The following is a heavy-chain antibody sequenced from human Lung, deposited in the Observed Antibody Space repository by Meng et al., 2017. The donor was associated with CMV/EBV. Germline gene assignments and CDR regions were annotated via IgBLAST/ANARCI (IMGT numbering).Heavy chain of an antibody. J-gene: IGHJ6*02. D-gene: IGHD6-13*01. Sequence: ASVKVSCQASGYTFTTYGVSWVRQAPGQGLEWVGWINPYNGNTLYAQNFQGRVTVTTNTSTTTACMELRSLRSDDTAVYYCARGPLARDPPTYSSSWDATAYGMDFWGQGTTVTVSS. CDR2: INPYNGNT. CDR1: GYTFTTYG. V-gene: IGHV1-18*01. CDR3: ARGPLARDPPTYSSSWDATAYGMDF.